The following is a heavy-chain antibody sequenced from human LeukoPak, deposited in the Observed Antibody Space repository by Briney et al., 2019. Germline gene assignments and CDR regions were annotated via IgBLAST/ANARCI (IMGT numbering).Heavy chain of an antibody. Sequence: SETLSLTCTVSGGSISSYYWSWIRQPPGKGLEWIGYIYYSGSTNYNPSLKSRVTISVDTSKNQFSLKLSSVTAADTAAYYCARRRRTDGAFDIWGQGTMVTVSS. V-gene: IGHV4-59*01. CDR2: IYYSGST. D-gene: IGHD2-2*01. J-gene: IGHJ3*02. CDR3: ARRRRTDGAFDI. CDR1: GGSISSYY.